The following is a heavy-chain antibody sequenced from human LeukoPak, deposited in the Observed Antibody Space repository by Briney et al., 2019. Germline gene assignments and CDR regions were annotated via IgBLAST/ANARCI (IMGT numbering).Heavy chain of an antibody. V-gene: IGHV4-39*01. CDR3: AVPAAYKYAFDI. J-gene: IGHJ3*02. CDR2: IYYSGST. D-gene: IGHD2-2*01. Sequence: SEALSLTCTVSGGSISSSSYYWGWIRQPPGKGLEWIGSIYYSGSTYYNPSLKGRVTISVDTSKNQFSLKLSSVTAADTAVYYCAVPAAYKYAFDIWGQGTMVTVSS. CDR1: GGSISSSSYY.